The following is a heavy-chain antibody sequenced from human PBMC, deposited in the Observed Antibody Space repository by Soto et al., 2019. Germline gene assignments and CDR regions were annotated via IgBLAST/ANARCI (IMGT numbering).Heavy chain of an antibody. CDR2: INSDGSST. J-gene: IGHJ3*02. D-gene: IGHD5-18*01. CDR3: ARVMRIQLWLRGVDAFDI. Sequence: GGSLRLSCAASGFTFSSYWMHWVRQAPGKGLVWVSRINSDGSSTSYADSVKGRFTISRDNAKNTLYLQMNSLRAEDTAVYYCARVMRIQLWLRGVDAFDIWGQGTMVTVSS. CDR1: GFTFSSYW. V-gene: IGHV3-74*01.